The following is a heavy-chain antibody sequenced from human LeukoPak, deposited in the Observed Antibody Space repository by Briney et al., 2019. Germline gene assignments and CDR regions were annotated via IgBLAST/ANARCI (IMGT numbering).Heavy chain of an antibody. Sequence: GGSLRLSCAASGFTFSSYEMIWVRQAPGKGLELVSYISSSGSTIYYADSVRGRFTISRDNAKNSLYLQVNSLRADDTAVYYCAREGTKPYNWFDPWGQGTLVTVSS. CDR1: GFTFSSYE. CDR3: AREGTKPYNWFDP. D-gene: IGHD2-8*01. CDR2: ISSSGSTI. V-gene: IGHV3-48*03. J-gene: IGHJ5*02.